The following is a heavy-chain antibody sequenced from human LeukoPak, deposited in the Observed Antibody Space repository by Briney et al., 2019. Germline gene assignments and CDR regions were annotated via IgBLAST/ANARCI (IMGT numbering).Heavy chain of an antibody. V-gene: IGHV3-7*01. CDR2: IKQDGSEK. J-gene: IGHJ3*02. Sequence: GGSLRLSCAASGFTFSSYWMGWVRQAPGKGLEWVANIKQDGSEKYHVDSVKGRFTISRDNAKNSLYLQMNSLRAEDTAVYYCARVLAGYVLYAFDIWGQGTMVTVSS. CDR1: GFTFSSYW. D-gene: IGHD3-3*02. CDR3: ARVLAGYVLYAFDI.